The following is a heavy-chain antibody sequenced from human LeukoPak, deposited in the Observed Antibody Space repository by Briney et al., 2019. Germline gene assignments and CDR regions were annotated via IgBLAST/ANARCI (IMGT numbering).Heavy chain of an antibody. Sequence: PSETLSLTCTVSGYSITSGHYWGWIRQPPGKGLEWIGNIYHSGSAYYNPSLKSRVTMSVDTSKNQISLELNSVTAADTAVYYCARDFDYYFYYMDVWGKGTTVTVS. V-gene: IGHV4-38-2*02. CDR2: IYHSGSA. CDR1: GYSITSGHY. CDR3: ARDFDYYFYYMDV. J-gene: IGHJ6*03.